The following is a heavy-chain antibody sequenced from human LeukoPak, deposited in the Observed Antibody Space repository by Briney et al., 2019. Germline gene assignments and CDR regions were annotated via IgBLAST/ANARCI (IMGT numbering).Heavy chain of an antibody. J-gene: IGHJ4*02. D-gene: IGHD6-13*01. V-gene: IGHV3-30*09. CDR1: GFTFSTYA. Sequence: GGSLRLSCAASGFTFSTYAIHWVRQAPGEGLEWVAVISYDGVNTFYADSVKGRFAVSRDNSKKTVYLQMNSLRGEDTAVYYCARSPAAGHFDYWGQGTLVTVSS. CDR2: ISYDGVNT. CDR3: ARSPAAGHFDY.